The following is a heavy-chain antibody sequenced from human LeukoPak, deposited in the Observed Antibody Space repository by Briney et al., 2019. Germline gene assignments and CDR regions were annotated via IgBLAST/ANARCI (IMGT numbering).Heavy chain of an antibody. D-gene: IGHD6-19*01. CDR3: ASIIYSSGWYYFDY. V-gene: IGHV4-4*02. CDR2: IYHSGST. Sequence: PSETLSLTCAVSSGSISSSNWWSWVRQPPGKGLEWIGEIYHSGSTNYNPSLKSRVTISVDKSKNQFSLKLSSVTAVDTAVYYCASIIYSSGWYYFDYWGQGTLVTVSS. J-gene: IGHJ4*02. CDR1: SGSISSSNW.